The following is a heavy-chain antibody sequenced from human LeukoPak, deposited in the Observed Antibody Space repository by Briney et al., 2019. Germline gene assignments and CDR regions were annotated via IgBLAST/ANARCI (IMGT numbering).Heavy chain of an antibody. Sequence: SETLSLTCAVYGGSFSGYYWSWIRQPPGKGLEWIGEINHSGSTNYNPSLKSRVTISVDTSKNQFSLKLSSVTAADTAVYYCARHRNRLPLRRNDAFDIWGQGKMVTVSS. CDR3: ARHRNRLPLRRNDAFDI. J-gene: IGHJ3*02. D-gene: IGHD1-14*01. CDR1: GGSFSGYY. CDR2: INHSGST. V-gene: IGHV4-34*01.